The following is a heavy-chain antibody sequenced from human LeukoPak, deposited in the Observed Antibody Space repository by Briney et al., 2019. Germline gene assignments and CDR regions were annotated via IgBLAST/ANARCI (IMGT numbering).Heavy chain of an antibody. V-gene: IGHV3-30*18. CDR3: AKEGLRNWFVP. J-gene: IGHJ5*02. Sequence: GGSLRLSCAASGFTFSSYGMHWVRQAPGKGGGWVAVISYDGSNKYYAVSVKGRFTISRDNSKNTLYLQMNSLRAEDTAVYYCAKEGLRNWFVPWGQGTVVTVSS. CDR1: GFTFSSYG. CDR2: ISYDGSNK. D-gene: IGHD4/OR15-4a*01.